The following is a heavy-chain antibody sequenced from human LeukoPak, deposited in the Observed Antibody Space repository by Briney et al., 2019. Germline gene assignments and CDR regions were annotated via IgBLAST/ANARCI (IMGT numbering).Heavy chain of an antibody. J-gene: IGHJ4*02. Sequence: SETLSLTCTVSGGSISSYYWSWIRQPAGKGLEWIGRIYTSGSTNYNPSLKSRVTMSVDTSKNQFSLKLSSVTAADTAVYYCARDPSNNSSGYYPVWGQGTLVTVSS. V-gene: IGHV4-4*07. CDR3: ARDPSNNSSGYYPV. D-gene: IGHD3-22*01. CDR2: IYTSGST. CDR1: GGSISSYY.